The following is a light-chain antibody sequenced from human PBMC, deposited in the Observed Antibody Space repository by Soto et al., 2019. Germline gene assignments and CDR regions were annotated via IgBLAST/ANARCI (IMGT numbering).Light chain of an antibody. CDR2: TAS. J-gene: IGKJ5*01. V-gene: IGKV1-39*01. CDR3: QQSYSTPIT. CDR1: QSISSH. Sequence: DIRMTQSPSSLSASVVDRVTITCRASQSISSHLTWYQQKPGKAPNLLMYTASTLQSGVPSRFSGSGSGTDFTLTISSLQPEDFATYYCQQSYSTPITFGQGTRLEIK.